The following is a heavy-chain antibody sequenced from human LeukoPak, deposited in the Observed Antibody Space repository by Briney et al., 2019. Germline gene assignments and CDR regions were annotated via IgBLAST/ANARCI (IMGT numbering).Heavy chain of an antibody. J-gene: IGHJ4*02. V-gene: IGHV4-61*01. CDR1: GGSVSSCSVH. CDR3: ARGQAALWFGEL. Sequence: SETLSLTCTVSGGSVSSCSVHWSWIRQPPGKGLEWIGHISYSGSTNYNPSLKSRVTISLDTYKNQLSLKLSSVTTANTAVYYCARGQAALWFGELWGQGTLVTVSS. CDR2: ISYSGST. D-gene: IGHD3-10*01.